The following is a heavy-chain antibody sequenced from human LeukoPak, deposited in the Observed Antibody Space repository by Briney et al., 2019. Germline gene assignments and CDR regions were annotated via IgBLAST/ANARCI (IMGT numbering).Heavy chain of an antibody. D-gene: IGHD5-24*01. V-gene: IGHV3-23*01. J-gene: IGHJ4*02. CDR3: AKDPVEMATIRGVALDY. CDR1: GFTFSSYG. CDR2: ISGSGGST. Sequence: PGGTLRLSCAASGFTFSSYGMSWVRQAPGKGLEWVSAISGSGGSTYYADSVKGRFTISRDNSKNTLYLQMNSLRAEDTAVYYCAKDPVEMATIRGVALDYWGQGTLVTVSS.